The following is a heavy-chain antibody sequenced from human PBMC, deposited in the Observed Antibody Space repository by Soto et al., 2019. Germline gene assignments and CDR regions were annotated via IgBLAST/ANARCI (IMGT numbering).Heavy chain of an antibody. D-gene: IGHD1-26*01. CDR1: GFTFSSYA. CDR3: ARDVRVVAVGALSPHAFDI. CDR2: ISYDGSNK. J-gene: IGHJ3*02. Sequence: PGGSLRLSCAASGFTFSSYAMHWVRQAPGKGLEWVAVISYDGSNKYYADSVKGRFTISRDNSKNTLYLQMNSLRAEDTAVYYCARDVRVVAVGALSPHAFDIWGQGTMVTVSS. V-gene: IGHV3-30-3*01.